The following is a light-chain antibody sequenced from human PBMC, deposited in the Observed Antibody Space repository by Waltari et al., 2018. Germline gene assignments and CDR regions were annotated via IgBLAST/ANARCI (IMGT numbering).Light chain of an antibody. CDR3: QQCYHLPS. CDR2: WAS. V-gene: IGKV4-1*01. CDR1: QNILSSSYNKNY. Sequence: DFVMTHSPDSLAVSLVERATIHCRSIQNILSSSYNKNYLVWYQQKPGQPPKLLISWASTRESGVPDRFSGSGSGTDFTLTISSLQAEDVAVYYCQQCYHLPSFGGGTRVEIK. J-gene: IGKJ4*01.